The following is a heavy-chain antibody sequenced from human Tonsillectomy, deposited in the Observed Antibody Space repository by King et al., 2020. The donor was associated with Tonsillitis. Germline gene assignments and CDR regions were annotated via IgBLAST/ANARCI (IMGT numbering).Heavy chain of an antibody. D-gene: IGHD3-3*01. J-gene: IGHJ6*02. V-gene: IGHV1-18*01. CDR2: ISTYNGNT. CDR1: GYTFTSYG. Sequence: QLVQSGAEVKKPGASVKVSCKTSGYTFTSYGLTWVRQAPGQGLEWVGWISTYNGNTNYAQNVQGRVTMTTDTSTSTAYMELRSLRSDDTAVYYCARGPAYYDFSSGYSAYYGMDVWGQGTTVSVSS. CDR3: ARGPAYYDFSSGYSAYYGMDV.